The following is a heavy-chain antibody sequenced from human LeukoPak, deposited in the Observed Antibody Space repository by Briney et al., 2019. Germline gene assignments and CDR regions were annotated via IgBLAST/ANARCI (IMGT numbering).Heavy chain of an antibody. J-gene: IGHJ6*02. CDR1: GFTVSNNY. V-gene: IGHV3-66*01. CDR2: IYSGGST. Sequence: GGSLRLSCAASGFTVSNNYMSWARQAPGKGLEWVALIYSGGSTYYADFVKGRFTISRDNSKNTLYLQMSSLRAEDTAVYYCAGFSHKGVWGQGTTVTVSS. CDR3: AGFSHKGV.